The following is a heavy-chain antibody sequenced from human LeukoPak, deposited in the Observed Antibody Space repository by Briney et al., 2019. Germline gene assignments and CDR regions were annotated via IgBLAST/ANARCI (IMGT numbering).Heavy chain of an antibody. V-gene: IGHV3-33*01. Sequence: GRSLRLSCAASGFHFSSYGMQWVRQAPGKGLEWVAVIWNDGTKKYYEDSVKGRFTISRDDSKNMLHLQMNSLRAEDTAVYYCARDPGDYYGSGSSDAFDIWGQGTMVTVSS. CDR3: ARDPGDYYGSGSSDAFDI. D-gene: IGHD3-10*01. CDR2: IWNDGTKK. J-gene: IGHJ3*02. CDR1: GFHFSSYG.